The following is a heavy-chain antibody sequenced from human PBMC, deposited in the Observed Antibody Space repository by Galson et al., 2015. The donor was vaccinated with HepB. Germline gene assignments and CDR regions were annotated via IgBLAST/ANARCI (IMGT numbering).Heavy chain of an antibody. Sequence: SLRLSCAASGFTTSSYAMTWVRQAPGKGLEWVSAISDSSGYTFYADSVKGRFTISRDISINTLYLQMNSLRAEDTAVYYCARDICSTTGCYVRGPAFWGQGTLVTVSS. CDR1: GFTTSSYA. V-gene: IGHV3-23*01. D-gene: IGHD2-2*01. CDR3: ARDICSTTGCYVRGPAF. CDR2: ISDSSGYT. J-gene: IGHJ4*02.